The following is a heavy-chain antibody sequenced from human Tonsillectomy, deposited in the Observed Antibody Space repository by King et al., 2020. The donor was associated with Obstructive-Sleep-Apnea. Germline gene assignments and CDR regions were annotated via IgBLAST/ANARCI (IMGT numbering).Heavy chain of an antibody. CDR3: ARWRGGSGNIDY. D-gene: IGHD3-10*01. J-gene: IGHJ4*02. CDR2: IYHSGST. Sequence: VQLQESGPGLVKPSQTLSLTCTVSGGSINSGDYYWTWIRQPPGKGLEWIGFIYHSGSTYFNPSLRSRVTVSIDTSRTQFSLNLNSVTAADTAVYFCARWRGGSGNIDYWGQGILVTVSS. V-gene: IGHV4-30-4*01. CDR1: GGSINSGDYY.